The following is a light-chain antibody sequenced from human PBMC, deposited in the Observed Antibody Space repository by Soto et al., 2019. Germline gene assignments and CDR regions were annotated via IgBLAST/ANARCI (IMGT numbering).Light chain of an antibody. Sequence: DIQMTQSPSSLSASVGDRVTITCRASQSIYSSLNWYHQKPGKAPKLLIYAASNLQSGAPSRFSGSGSGTDFTLSISSLQPEDFATYCCQHSYWAPYTFGQGTKVDI. CDR2: AAS. J-gene: IGKJ2*01. CDR3: QHSYWAPYT. V-gene: IGKV1-39*01. CDR1: QSIYSS.